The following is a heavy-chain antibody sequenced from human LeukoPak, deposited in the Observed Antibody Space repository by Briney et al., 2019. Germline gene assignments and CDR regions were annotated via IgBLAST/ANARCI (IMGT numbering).Heavy chain of an antibody. CDR3: AGHAAAVTRWDY. CDR2: IYYSGST. J-gene: IGHJ4*02. D-gene: IGHD6-13*01. Sequence: PSETLSLTCTVSGGSISSSSYYWGWIRQPPGKGLEWIGSIYYSGSTYYNPSLKSRVTISVDTSKNQFSLKLSSVTAADTAVYYCAGHAAAVTRWDYGGQGTWSPSPQ. V-gene: IGHV4-39*01. CDR1: GGSISSSSYY.